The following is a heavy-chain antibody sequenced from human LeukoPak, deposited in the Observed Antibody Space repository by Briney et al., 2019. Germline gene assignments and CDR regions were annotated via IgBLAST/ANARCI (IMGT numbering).Heavy chain of an antibody. CDR2: ITPSGGST. CDR1: GYTFTSYY. CDR3: ARDVDWNYSFDY. V-gene: IGHV1-46*01. Sequence: ASVKVSCKASGYTFTSYYMHWVRQAPGQGLEWMGIITPSGGSTTYAQKFQGRVTMTRDTSTSTVHMELSSLRSEDTAVYYCARDVDWNYSFDYWGQGTLVTVSS. J-gene: IGHJ4*02. D-gene: IGHD1-7*01.